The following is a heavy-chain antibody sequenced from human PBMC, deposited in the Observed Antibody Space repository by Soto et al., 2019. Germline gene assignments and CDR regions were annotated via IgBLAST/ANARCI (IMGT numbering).Heavy chain of an antibody. J-gene: IGHJ3*02. CDR3: ARGGGVGVAGSAAFDM. V-gene: IGHV1-2*02. D-gene: IGHD3-3*01. CDR1: GYPVTAYY. CDR2: INPATGAA. Sequence: QLHLVHSGAVVKKPGASVTVSCSASGYPVTAYYMHWVRQAPGRGLEWMGGINPATGAAKYTQTFQGRVTMTRDTSTSTVFMDLSGLTSEDTAVFYCARGGGVGVAGSAAFDMWGQGTLVTVSS.